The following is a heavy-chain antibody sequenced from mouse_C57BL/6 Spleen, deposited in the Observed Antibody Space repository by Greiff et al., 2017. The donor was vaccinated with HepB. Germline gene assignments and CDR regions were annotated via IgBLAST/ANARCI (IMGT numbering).Heavy chain of an antibody. D-gene: IGHD2-4*01. CDR1: GYAFTNYL. CDR2: INPGSGGT. CDR3: ARKGLDYLFAY. V-gene: IGHV1-54*01. J-gene: IGHJ3*01. Sequence: QVQLQQSGAELVRPGTSVKVSCKASGYAFTNYLIEWVKQRPGQGLEWIGVINPGSGGTNYNEKFKGKATLTADKSSSTAYMQLSSLTSEDSAVYFCARKGLDYLFAYWGQGTLVTVSA.